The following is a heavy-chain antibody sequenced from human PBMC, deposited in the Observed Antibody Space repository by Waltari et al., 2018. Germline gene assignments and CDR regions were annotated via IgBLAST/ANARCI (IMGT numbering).Heavy chain of an antibody. D-gene: IGHD6-19*01. V-gene: IGHV3-64D*06. CDR2: ISSNGANP. CDR3: VKAAVGTYAFDI. Sequence: EVQLVESGGGLVQPGGSLRLSCSASGFPFSGYALHWVRQAPGKRMEYGSAISSNGANPDYADSVKGRFTISRDNAKNTLYLQMSSLRPEDTAVYYCVKAAVGTYAFDIWGQGTAVTVSS. J-gene: IGHJ3*02. CDR1: GFPFSGYA.